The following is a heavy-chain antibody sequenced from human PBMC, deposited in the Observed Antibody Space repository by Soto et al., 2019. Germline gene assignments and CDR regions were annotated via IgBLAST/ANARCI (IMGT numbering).Heavy chain of an antibody. CDR1: GGSISSYY. V-gene: IGHV4-59*01. CDR2: IYYSGST. J-gene: IGHJ6*02. Sequence: SETLSLTCTVSGGSISSYYWSWIRQPPGKGLEWIGYIYYSGSTNYNPSLKSRVTISVDTSKNQFSLKLSSVTAADTAVYYCARGEGSGYYVPYYYYGMDVWGQGTTVTVSS. CDR3: ARGEGSGYYVPYYYYGMDV. D-gene: IGHD3-3*01.